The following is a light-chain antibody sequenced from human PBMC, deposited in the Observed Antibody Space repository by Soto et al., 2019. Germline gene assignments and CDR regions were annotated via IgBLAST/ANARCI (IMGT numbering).Light chain of an antibody. J-gene: IGLJ3*02. CDR2: DVS. CDR1: SSDVGTYNL. V-gene: IGLV2-23*02. Sequence: QSVLTQPASVSGSPGQSITISCTGTSSDVGTYNLVSWYQQHPGKAPKVIIYDVSKRPSGVSNRCSGSKSGNTASLTISGLQAEDEADYYCCSYEGSSTGVFGGGTKLTVL. CDR3: CSYEGSSTGV.